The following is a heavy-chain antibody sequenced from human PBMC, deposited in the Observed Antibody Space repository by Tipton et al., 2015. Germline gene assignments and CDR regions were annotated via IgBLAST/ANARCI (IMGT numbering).Heavy chain of an antibody. CDR2: INPDGTKT. CDR3: VRDFKEGGSSETFDY. V-gene: IGHV3-74*01. CDR1: GFTFSTFW. J-gene: IGHJ4*02. D-gene: IGHD3-22*01. Sequence: SLRLSCAASGFTFSTFWMHWVRQVPGKGLMCVSRINPDGTKTNYADSRFTISRDNAKNTLYLQMHSLRVEGTAVYYCVRDFKEGGSSETFDYWGQGALVTVSP.